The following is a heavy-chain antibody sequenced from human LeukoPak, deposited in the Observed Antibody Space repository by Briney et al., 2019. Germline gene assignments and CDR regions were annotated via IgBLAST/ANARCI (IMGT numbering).Heavy chain of an antibody. CDR2: IKQDGSEK. Sequence: GGSLRLSCAASGFTFSSYWMSWVRQAPGKGLEWVANIKQDGSEKYYVDSVKDRFTISRDNAKNSLYLQMNSLRAEDTAVYYCAREWAYCGGDCYSNAGYWGQGTLVTVSS. D-gene: IGHD2-21*02. CDR3: AREWAYCGGDCYSNAGY. V-gene: IGHV3-7*01. CDR1: GFTFSSYW. J-gene: IGHJ4*02.